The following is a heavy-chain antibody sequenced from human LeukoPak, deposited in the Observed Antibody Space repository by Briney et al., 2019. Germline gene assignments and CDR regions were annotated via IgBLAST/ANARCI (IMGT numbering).Heavy chain of an antibody. D-gene: IGHD6-19*01. Sequence: PSETLSVTCTVSGGSISSYYWSWIRQPPGEGLEWIAYIYYSGSTNYNPSLKSRLTISVDTSKNQFSLKLTSVTAADTAVYYCARASAHRGIAVAGVYWYFDLWGRGTLVTVSS. V-gene: IGHV4-59*01. J-gene: IGHJ2*01. CDR3: ARASAHRGIAVAGVYWYFDL. CDR1: GGSISSYY. CDR2: IYYSGST.